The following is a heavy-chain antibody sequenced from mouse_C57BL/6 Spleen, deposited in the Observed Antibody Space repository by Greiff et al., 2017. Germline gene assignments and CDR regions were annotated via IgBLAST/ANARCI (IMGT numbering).Heavy chain of an antibody. Sequence: VQLQQSGAELVKPGASVKLSCTASGFNFKDYYMHWVKQRTEQGLEWIGRIDPEDGETKYAPKFQGKATITADPSSNTAYLQLSSLTSEDTAVYYCARYYCGNSPHYAMDDWGQGTSVTVSS. D-gene: IGHD1-1*01. CDR3: ARYYCGNSPHYAMDD. CDR2: IDPEDGET. CDR1: GFNFKDYY. V-gene: IGHV14-2*01. J-gene: IGHJ4*01.